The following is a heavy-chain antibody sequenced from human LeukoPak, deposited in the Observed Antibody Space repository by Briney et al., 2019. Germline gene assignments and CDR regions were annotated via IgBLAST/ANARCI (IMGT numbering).Heavy chain of an antibody. CDR2: INAGNGNT. J-gene: IGHJ6*02. CDR3: ARDRPPGPTYYYDSSGYNYGMDV. Sequence: ASVKVSCKASGHTFTSYAMHWVRQAPGQRLEWMGWINAGNGNTKYSQKFQGRVTITRDTSASTAYMELSSLRSEDTAVYYCARDRPPGPTYYYDSSGYNYGMDVWGQGTTVTVSS. CDR1: GHTFTSYA. D-gene: IGHD3-22*01. V-gene: IGHV1-3*01.